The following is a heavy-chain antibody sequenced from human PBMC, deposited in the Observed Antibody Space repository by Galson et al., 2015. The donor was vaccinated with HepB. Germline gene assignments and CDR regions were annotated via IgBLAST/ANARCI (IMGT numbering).Heavy chain of an antibody. CDR1: GYTFTTYV. Sequence: SVKVSCKASGYTFTTYVLHWVRQAPGQRLEWMGWINPANGITIQSQKFQGRVTITRDTSASTAYMELSSLRSEDTAVYYCARGSEYSDYWGQGTLVTVPS. D-gene: IGHD2/OR15-2a*01. CDR3: ARGSEYSDY. J-gene: IGHJ4*02. CDR2: INPANGIT. V-gene: IGHV1-3*01.